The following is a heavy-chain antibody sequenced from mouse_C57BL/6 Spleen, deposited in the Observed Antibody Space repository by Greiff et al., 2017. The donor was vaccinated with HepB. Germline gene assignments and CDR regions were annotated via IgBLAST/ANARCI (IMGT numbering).Heavy chain of an antibody. J-gene: IGHJ2*01. CDR3: ARRGGLLWYFDY. CDR1: GFSLSTSGMG. Sequence: VKLVESGPGILQSSQTLSLTCSFSGFSLSTSGMGVSWIRQPSGKGLEWLAHIYWDDDKRYNPSLKSRLTISKDTSRNQVFLKITSVDTADTATYYCARRGGLLWYFDYWGQGTTLTVSS. CDR2: IYWDDDK. V-gene: IGHV8-12*01. D-gene: IGHD2-1*01.